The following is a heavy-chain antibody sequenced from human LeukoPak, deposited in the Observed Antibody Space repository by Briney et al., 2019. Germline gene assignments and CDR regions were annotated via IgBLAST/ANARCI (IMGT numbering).Heavy chain of an antibody. J-gene: IGHJ4*02. CDR2: MHSSGRS. V-gene: IGHV4-59*12. CDR3: ARGGVGATYAGFDY. D-gene: IGHD1-26*01. CDR1: GGSFSGYY. Sequence: SETLSLTCAVYGGSFSGYYWSWIRQPPGKGLEWMGYMHSSGRSNYNPSLKSRVTISVDTSKNQFSLRLSSVTAADTAVYYCARGGVGATYAGFDYWGQGTLVTVSS.